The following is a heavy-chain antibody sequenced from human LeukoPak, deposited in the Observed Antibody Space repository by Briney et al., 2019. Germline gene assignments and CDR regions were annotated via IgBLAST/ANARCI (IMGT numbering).Heavy chain of an antibody. J-gene: IGHJ4*02. CDR3: ARLYCSGGSCHYFDY. V-gene: IGHV3-21*01. CDR2: ITSSSSYI. Sequence: GGSLRLSCAASGFTFSSNTMNWVRQAPGKGLEWVSSITSSSSYIYYADSVKGRFTISRDNAKNSPYLQMNSLRAEDTAVYYCARLYCSGGSCHYFDYWGQGTLVTVSS. D-gene: IGHD2-15*01. CDR1: GFTFSSNT.